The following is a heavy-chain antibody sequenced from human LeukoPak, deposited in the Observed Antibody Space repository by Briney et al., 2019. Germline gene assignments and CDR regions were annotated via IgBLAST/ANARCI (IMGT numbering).Heavy chain of an antibody. J-gene: IGHJ3*02. V-gene: IGHV3-66*02. CDR3: AGGPDELWDAFDS. CDR2: IYSGGST. Sequence: PGGSLRLCCAASGFTVSSNYMSWVHQAAGKGLEWVSVIYSGGSTYYADSVKGRFTISRDNSKNTLYLQMNSLRAEDTAVCYCAGGPDELWDAFDSWGQGTMVTVSS. CDR1: GFTVSSNY. D-gene: IGHD5-18*01.